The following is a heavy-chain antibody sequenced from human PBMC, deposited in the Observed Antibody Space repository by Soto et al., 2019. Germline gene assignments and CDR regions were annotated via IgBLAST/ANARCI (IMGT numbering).Heavy chain of an antibody. D-gene: IGHD6-6*01. CDR1: GFTLSGCA. J-gene: IGHJ6*03. V-gene: IGHV3-64*01. CDR2: ISSNGVGT. Sequence: EVQLAESGGGLAQPGGSLRLSCAASGFTLSGCAMDWVRQAPGKGLEYVSGISSNGVGTYYANSVQGRFTISRDNSKNKVYLQMGSLRPEDMAVYYCARRARPDFYYMDVWGQGTPVTVSS. CDR3: ARRARPDFYYMDV.